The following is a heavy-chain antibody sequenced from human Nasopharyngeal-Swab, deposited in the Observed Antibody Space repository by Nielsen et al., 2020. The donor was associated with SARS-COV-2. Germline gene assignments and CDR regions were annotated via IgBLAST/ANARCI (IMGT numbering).Heavy chain of an antibody. J-gene: IGHJ2*01. CDR2: ISSSGSTI. CDR3: AREVEMATIGYWYFEL. V-gene: IGHV3-11*01. Sequence: GGSLRLSCAASGFTFSDYYMSWIRQAPGKGLEWVSYISSSGSTIYYADSVKGRFTISRDNAKNSLYLQMNSLRAEDTAVYYCAREVEMATIGYWYFELWGRGTLVTVSS. D-gene: IGHD5-24*01. CDR1: GFTFSDYY.